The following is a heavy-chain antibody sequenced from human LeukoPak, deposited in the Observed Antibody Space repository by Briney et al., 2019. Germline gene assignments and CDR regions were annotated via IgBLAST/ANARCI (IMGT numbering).Heavy chain of an antibody. D-gene: IGHD6-19*01. V-gene: IGHV3-30-3*01. J-gene: IGHJ4*02. CDR1: GFTLSYYA. Sequence: GGSPRLSCAACGFTLSYYAMHWVRQAPGKGLEWVAVLSYDGINIYYADSVKGRFTISTYNSKNTLYLQMNSRRAEDTAVYYCARVSPLYSSGWGGYFDYWGQGTLVTVSS. CDR3: ARVSPLYSSGWGGYFDY. CDR2: LSYDGINI.